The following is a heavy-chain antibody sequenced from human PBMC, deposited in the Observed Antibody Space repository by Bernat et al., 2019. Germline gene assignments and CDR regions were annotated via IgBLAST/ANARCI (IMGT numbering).Heavy chain of an antibody. CDR2: ISSSSSYI. V-gene: IGHV3-21*04. CDR3: ATWTNIAVAGTGAFDI. Sequence: EVQLVESGGGLVKPGGSLRLSCAASGFTFSSYSMNWVRQAPGKGLEWVSSISSSSSYIYYADSVKGRFTISRDNAKNSLYLQMNSLRAEDTAVYYCATWTNIAVAGTGAFDIWGQGTMVTVSS. CDR1: GFTFSSYS. J-gene: IGHJ3*02. D-gene: IGHD6-19*01.